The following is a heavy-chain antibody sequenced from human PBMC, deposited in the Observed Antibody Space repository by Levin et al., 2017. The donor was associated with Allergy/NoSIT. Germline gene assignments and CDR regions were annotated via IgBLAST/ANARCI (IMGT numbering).Heavy chain of an antibody. CDR2: INSDGSST. J-gene: IGHJ6*02. V-gene: IGHV3-74*01. CDR3: ARAENYYGMDV. Sequence: GGSLRLSCAASGFTFSSYWMHWVRQAPGKGLVWVSRINSDGSSTSYADSVKGRFIISRDNAKNTLYLQMNSLRAEDTAVYYCARAENYYGMDVWGQGTTVTVSS. CDR1: GFTFSSYW.